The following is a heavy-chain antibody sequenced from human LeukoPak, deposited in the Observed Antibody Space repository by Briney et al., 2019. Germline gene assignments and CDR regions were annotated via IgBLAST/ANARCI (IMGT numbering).Heavy chain of an antibody. D-gene: IGHD6-19*01. CDR3: ARAPYSSGWYLPWGYMDV. CDR1: GYTFSDYG. Sequence: ASVKVSCRASGYTFSDYGITWVRQAPGQGLEWMAWISAYNTNTNYAQKLQGRVTMTTDTSTSTAYMELRSLRSDDTAVYCCARAPYSSGWYLPWGYMDVWGKGTTVTVSS. CDR2: ISAYNTNT. V-gene: IGHV1-18*01. J-gene: IGHJ6*03.